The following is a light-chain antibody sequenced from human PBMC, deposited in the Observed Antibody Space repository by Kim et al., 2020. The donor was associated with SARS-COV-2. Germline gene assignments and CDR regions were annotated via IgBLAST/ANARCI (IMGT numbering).Light chain of an antibody. CDR2: EAS. CDR3: QQLNSFPRT. Sequence: DIQLTQSPSFLSTSIGDRVTITCRASQGISSYLAWYQQKPGKAPKLLIYEASTLQSGVPSRFSGSGSGTDFTLTISSLQPKDFATYYCQQLNSFPRTFGQGTKVDIK. CDR1: QGISSY. V-gene: IGKV1-9*01. J-gene: IGKJ1*01.